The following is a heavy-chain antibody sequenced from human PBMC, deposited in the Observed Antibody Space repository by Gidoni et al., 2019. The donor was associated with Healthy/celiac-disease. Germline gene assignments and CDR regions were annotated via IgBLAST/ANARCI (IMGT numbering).Heavy chain of an antibody. D-gene: IGHD3-10*01. V-gene: IGHV3-15*01. J-gene: IGHJ4*02. CDR1: GFTFSNAW. CDR3: ANYYGSEFDY. CDR2: IKSKTDGGTT. Sequence: EVQLVESGGGLVKPGGSLRLSCAASGFTFSNAWMGWVRQAPGKGMEWVGRIKSKTDGGTTDYAAPVKGRFTISRDDSKNTLYLQMNSLKTEDTAVYYCANYYGSEFDYWGQGTLVTVSS.